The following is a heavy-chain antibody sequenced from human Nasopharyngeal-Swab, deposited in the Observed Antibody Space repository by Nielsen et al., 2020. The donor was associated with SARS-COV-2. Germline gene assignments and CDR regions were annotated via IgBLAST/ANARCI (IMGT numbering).Heavy chain of an antibody. CDR2: FDPEDGET. V-gene: IGHV1-24*01. CDR1: GYTLTELS. J-gene: IGHJ5*02. D-gene: IGHD4-17*01. Sequence: ASVKVSCKVSGYTLTELSMHWVRQAPGKGLEWMGGFDPEDGETIYAQKFQGRVTMTEDTSTDTAYMELSGLRSEDTAVYYCATAPPIRYGEETGWFDPWGQGTLVTVSS. CDR3: ATAPPIRYGEETGWFDP.